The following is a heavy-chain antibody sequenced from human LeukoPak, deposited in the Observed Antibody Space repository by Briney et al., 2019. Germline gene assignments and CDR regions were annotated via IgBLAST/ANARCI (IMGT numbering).Heavy chain of an antibody. V-gene: IGHV4-34*01. Sequence: PSETLSLTCAVYGGSFSGYYWSWIRQPPGKGLEWIGEINHSGSTNYNPSLKSRVTISVDTSKNQFSLKLSSVTAADTAVYYCARHPHRGRYYDSSGYYSSSFAFDIWGQGTMVTVSS. CDR2: INHSGST. CDR3: ARHPHRGRYYDSSGYYSSSFAFDI. J-gene: IGHJ3*02. CDR1: GGSFSGYY. D-gene: IGHD3-22*01.